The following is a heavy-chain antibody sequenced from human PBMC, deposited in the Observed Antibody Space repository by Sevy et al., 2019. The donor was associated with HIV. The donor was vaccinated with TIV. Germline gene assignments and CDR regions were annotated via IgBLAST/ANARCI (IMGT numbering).Heavy chain of an antibody. D-gene: IGHD6-13*01. Sequence: GGSLRLSCAASGFTVTNNYISWVRQAPGKGLDWVALSYSDDSRYFADSVRGRFTISRDSLKNMLYLQMNSLRAEDTAVYYCARLHPHIAAARAMDVWGQGTTVTVSS. CDR2: SYSDDSR. CDR3: ARLHPHIAAARAMDV. J-gene: IGHJ6*02. CDR1: GFTVTNNY. V-gene: IGHV3-53*01.